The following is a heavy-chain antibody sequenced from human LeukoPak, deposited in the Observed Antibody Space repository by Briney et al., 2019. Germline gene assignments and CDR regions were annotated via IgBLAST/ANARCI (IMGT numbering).Heavy chain of an antibody. CDR3: ARKDVLTRYYHN. D-gene: IGHD3-9*01. CDR1: GFTFSSSA. CDR2: ISSSGGST. V-gene: IGHV3-23*01. Sequence: GGSLRPSCAASGFTFSSSAIRWVRQAPGKGLEWVSSISSSGGSTYYADSVKGRFAVSRDNSKNTLYLQMNSLRAEDTALYFCARKDVLTRYYHNGGQGPLVTVSS. J-gene: IGHJ4*02.